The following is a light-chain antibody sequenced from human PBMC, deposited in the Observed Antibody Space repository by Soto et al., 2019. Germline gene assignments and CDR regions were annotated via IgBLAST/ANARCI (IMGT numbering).Light chain of an antibody. J-gene: IGLJ2*01. CDR3: ATWDDDLYTPI. V-gene: IGLV1-47*02. CDR2: NNN. Sequence: QSVVTQAPSVSGTPRQRVTISCSGSSSNIESNWVYWYQQLPGTAPKLLIYNNNQRPSGDPDRFSGSKSRTSASLAITGLRSDDEADYYCATWDDDLYTPIIGGGTKLTVL. CDR1: SSNIESNW.